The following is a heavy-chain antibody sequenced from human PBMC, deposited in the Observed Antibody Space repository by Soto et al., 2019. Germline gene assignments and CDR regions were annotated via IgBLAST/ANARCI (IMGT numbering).Heavy chain of an antibody. CDR1: GFSLSTSGVG. J-gene: IGHJ5*02. CDR3: AHNPVAATSWFAP. CDR2: IYWDDDK. D-gene: IGHD2-15*01. Sequence: QITLKESGPTLVKPTQTLTLTCTFSGFSLSTSGVGVVWIRQPPGKALEWLGIIYWDDDKRYRPSLKSRLTNNKDTYKNQFVLTITAMDPGDPGTYYCAHNPVAATSWFAPWGQGSLVTVSS. V-gene: IGHV2-5*02.